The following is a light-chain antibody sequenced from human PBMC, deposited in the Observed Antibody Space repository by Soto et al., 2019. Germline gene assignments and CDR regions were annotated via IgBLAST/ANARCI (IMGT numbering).Light chain of an antibody. CDR3: QTWGTGIKV. J-gene: IGLJ2*01. CDR1: SGHSNYD. Sequence: QLVLTQSPSASASLGASVKLTCTLSSGHSNYDIAWRQQQPEKGPRYLMKVNSVGSHRRGDGIPDRFSGSSSGAERYLTISSLQSEDEADYYCQTWGTGIKVFGGGTKLTVL. V-gene: IGLV4-69*01. CDR2: VNSVGSH.